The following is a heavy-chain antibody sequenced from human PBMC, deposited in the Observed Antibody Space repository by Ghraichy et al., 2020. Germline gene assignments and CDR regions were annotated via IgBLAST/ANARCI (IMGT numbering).Heavy chain of an antibody. CDR1: GFTFSSYS. Sequence: LSLTCAASGFTFSSYSMNWVRQAPGKGLEWVSSISSSSSYIYYADSVKGRFTISRDNAKNSLYLQMNSLRAEDTAVYYCARHGVFWSGYFDYWGQGTLVTVSS. CDR3: ARHGVFWSGYFDY. CDR2: ISSSSSYI. V-gene: IGHV3-21*01. D-gene: IGHD3-3*01. J-gene: IGHJ4*02.